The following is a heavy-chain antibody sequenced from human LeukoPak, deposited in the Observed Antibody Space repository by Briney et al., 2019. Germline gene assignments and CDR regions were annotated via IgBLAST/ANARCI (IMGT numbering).Heavy chain of an antibody. Sequence: PSETLSLTCAVYGGSFSGYYWSWIRQPPGKGLEWIGEINHSGSTNYNPSLKSRVTISVDTSKNQFSLKLSSVTAADTAVYYCARGMDSYYFDYWGQGTLVTVSS. CDR3: ARGMDSYYFDY. D-gene: IGHD6-6*01. V-gene: IGHV4-34*01. J-gene: IGHJ4*02. CDR1: GGSFSGYY. CDR2: INHSGST.